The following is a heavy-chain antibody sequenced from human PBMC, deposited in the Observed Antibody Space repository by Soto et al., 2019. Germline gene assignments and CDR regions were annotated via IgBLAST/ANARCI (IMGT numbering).Heavy chain of an antibody. Sequence: QVQLVESGGGVVQPGRSLRLSCAASGFIFSTYDMHWVRQAPGKGLEWVAIISNDGSKEFYADSVKGRFTISRDKSKNTLYLQMISLRAEDTAVYFCATAVGAARGQYFQHWGQGTLVTVSS. CDR3: ATAVGAARGQYFQH. D-gene: IGHD1-26*01. V-gene: IGHV3-30*03. CDR1: GFIFSTYD. CDR2: ISNDGSKE. J-gene: IGHJ1*01.